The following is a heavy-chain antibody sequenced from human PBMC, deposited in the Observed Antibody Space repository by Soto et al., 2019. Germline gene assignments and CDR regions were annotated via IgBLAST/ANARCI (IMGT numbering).Heavy chain of an antibody. CDR2: IYFNGNT. V-gene: IGHV4-39*01. CDR1: GVSISDTSYY. Sequence: SETLSLTCNVSGVSISDTSYYWGWIRQPPGKGLEWIGTIYFNGNTFYNPSLKSRLTISVDTSKNQISLRLTSVTAADTVVYYCARQGSYWGQGTLVTVSS. CDR3: ARQGSY. J-gene: IGHJ4*02.